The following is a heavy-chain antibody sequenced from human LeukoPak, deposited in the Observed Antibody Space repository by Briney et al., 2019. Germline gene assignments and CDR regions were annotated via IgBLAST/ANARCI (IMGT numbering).Heavy chain of an antibody. J-gene: IGHJ6*03. CDR1: GGSISNYH. Sequence: SETLSLTCTVSGGSISNYHWSWIRQPAGKGLEWIGRIYSSGTTNYNPSLKSRVTMSVDTSKNQFSLKLSSVTAADTAVYYCARDRGVTPDYYYYMDVWGKGTTVTISS. V-gene: IGHV4-4*07. CDR2: IYSSGTT. D-gene: IGHD3-10*01. CDR3: ARDRGVTPDYYYYMDV.